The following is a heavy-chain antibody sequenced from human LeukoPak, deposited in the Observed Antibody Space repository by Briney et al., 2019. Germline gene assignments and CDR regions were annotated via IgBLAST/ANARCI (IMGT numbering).Heavy chain of an antibody. Sequence: GGSLRLSCAASGFTFDDYGMSWVRQAPGKGLEWVANIKQDGSEKYYVDSVKGRFTISRDNAKNSLYLQMNSLRAEDTAVYYCATDASSSSNWFDPWGQGTLVTVSS. D-gene: IGHD6-13*01. J-gene: IGHJ5*02. CDR3: ATDASSSSNWFDP. CDR1: GFTFDDYG. V-gene: IGHV3-7*01. CDR2: IKQDGSEK.